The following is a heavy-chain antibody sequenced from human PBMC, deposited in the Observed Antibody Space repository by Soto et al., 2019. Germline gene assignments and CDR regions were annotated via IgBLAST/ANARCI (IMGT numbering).Heavy chain of an antibody. D-gene: IGHD6-13*01. CDR3: ARGLNPTSSSWKYYYYYYGMDV. V-gene: IGHV4-34*01. J-gene: IGHJ6*02. CDR1: GGSFSGYY. CDR2: INHSGST. Sequence: SETLSLTCAVYGGSFSGYYWSWIRQPPGKGLEWIGEINHSGSTNYNPSLKSRVTISVDTSKNQFSLKLSSVTAADTAVYYCARGLNPTSSSWKYYYYYYGMDVWGQGTTVTVSS.